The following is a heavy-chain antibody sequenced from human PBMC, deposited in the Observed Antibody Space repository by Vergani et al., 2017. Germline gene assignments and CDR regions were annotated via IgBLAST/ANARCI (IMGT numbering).Heavy chain of an antibody. CDR3: ARDISGYYGSGSYYNSRWFDP. Sequence: QVQLVQSGSELKKPGASVKVSCKASGYTFTGYYMHWVRQAPGQGLEWMGWINPNSGGTNYAQKFQGRVTMTRDTSISTAYMELSRLRSDDTAVYYCARDISGYYGSGSYYNSRWFDPWGQGTLVTVSS. V-gene: IGHV1-2*02. J-gene: IGHJ5*02. CDR2: INPNSGGT. D-gene: IGHD3-10*01. CDR1: GYTFTGYY.